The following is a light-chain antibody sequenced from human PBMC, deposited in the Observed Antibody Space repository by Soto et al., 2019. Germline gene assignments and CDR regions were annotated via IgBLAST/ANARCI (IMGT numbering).Light chain of an antibody. CDR3: AAWDDSLSGRVV. CDR1: SSNIGSNY. Sequence: LTQPPSASGTPGQRVTISCSGSSSNIGSNYVYWYQQLPGTAPKLLIYRNNQRPSGVPDRFSGSKSGTSASLAISGLRSEDEADYYCAAWDDSLSGRVVFGGGTKVTVL. CDR2: RNN. V-gene: IGLV1-47*01. J-gene: IGLJ2*01.